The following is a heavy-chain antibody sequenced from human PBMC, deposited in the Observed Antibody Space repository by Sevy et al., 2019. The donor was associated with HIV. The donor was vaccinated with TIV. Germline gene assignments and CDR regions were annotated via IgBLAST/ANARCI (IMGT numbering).Heavy chain of an antibody. Sequence: SLRLSCAGSGFTFGNYAMYWVRQSPGKGLEWVSGISWNSGSMGYADAVEGRFTISRDNAKNSLYLEMNSLRPEDTALYYCAKGVSGGNSGAAFDYWGQGTRVTVSS. CDR2: ISWNSGSM. D-gene: IGHD2-15*01. CDR1: GFTFGNYA. CDR3: AKGVSGGNSGAAFDY. V-gene: IGHV3-9*01. J-gene: IGHJ4*02.